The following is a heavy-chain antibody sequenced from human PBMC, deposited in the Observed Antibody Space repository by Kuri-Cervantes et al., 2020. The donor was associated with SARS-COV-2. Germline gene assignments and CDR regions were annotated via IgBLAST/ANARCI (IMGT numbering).Heavy chain of an antibody. CDR1: GYTFTSYD. V-gene: IGHV1-8*01. Sequence: ASVKVSCKASGYTFTSYDINWVRQATGQGLEWMGWMNPNSGNTGYAQKFQGRVTMTEDTSTDTAYMELSSLRSEDTAVYYCATTIFGVVPRDWGQGTLVTVSS. CDR2: MNPNSGNT. J-gene: IGHJ4*02. D-gene: IGHD3-3*01. CDR3: ATTIFGVVPRD.